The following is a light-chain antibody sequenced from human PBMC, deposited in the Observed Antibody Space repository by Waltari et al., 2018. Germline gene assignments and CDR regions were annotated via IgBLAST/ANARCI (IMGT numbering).Light chain of an antibody. Sequence: DIVMTQTPLSLPVTPGEPASISCRSSQSLLHTDGYTYLDWYLQKPGQSPQLLIYGGSNRASGVPDRFSGSGSGTDFTLRISRVEAEDVGVYYCMQHKALPYSFGQGTKVEI. V-gene: IGKV2-40*01. CDR3: MQHKALPYS. CDR2: GGS. CDR1: QSLLHTDGYTY. J-gene: IGKJ2*03.